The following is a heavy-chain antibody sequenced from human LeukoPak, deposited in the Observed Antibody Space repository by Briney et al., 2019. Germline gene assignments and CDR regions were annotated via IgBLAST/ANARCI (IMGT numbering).Heavy chain of an antibody. Sequence: GSSVKVPCKASGGTFSSYAISWVRQAPGQGLEWMGGIIPIFGTANYAQKFQGRVTITADESTSTAYMELSSLRSEDTAVYYCARDGQGYYYGSGSHIWFDPWGQGTLVTVSS. CDR3: ARDGQGYYYGSGSHIWFDP. CDR1: GGTFSSYA. V-gene: IGHV1-69*01. D-gene: IGHD3-10*01. J-gene: IGHJ5*02. CDR2: IIPIFGTA.